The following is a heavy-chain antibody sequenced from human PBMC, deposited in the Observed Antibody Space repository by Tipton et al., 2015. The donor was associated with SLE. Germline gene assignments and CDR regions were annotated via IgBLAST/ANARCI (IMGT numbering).Heavy chain of an antibody. D-gene: IGHD3-3*01. CDR2: ISGYNGNT. J-gene: IGHJ3*02. CDR1: GYTFASYG. CDR3: ARAPYYDFLSGYHGAFDI. V-gene: IGHV1-18*01. Sequence: QVQLVQSGAEVKKPGASVKVSCKASGYTFASYGISWVRQAPGQGLEWMGWISGYNGNTNYAQKIQGRVTMTTDTSTSTAYMELRSLRSDDTAVYYCARAPYYDFLSGYHGAFDIWGQGTMVTVSS.